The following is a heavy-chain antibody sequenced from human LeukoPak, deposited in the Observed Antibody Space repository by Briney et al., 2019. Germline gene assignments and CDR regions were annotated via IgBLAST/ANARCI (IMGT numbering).Heavy chain of an antibody. Sequence: ASVKVSCKASGYTFTGYYMHWVRQAPGQGLEWMGWINPHSGGTNYAQKLQGRVTLTRDTSISTAYMELSRLRSDDTAVYYCARSARRAVAGTTSVIRFDPWGQGTLVTVSS. V-gene: IGHV1-2*02. CDR1: GYTFTGYY. D-gene: IGHD6-19*01. CDR3: ARSARRAVAGTTSVIRFDP. CDR2: INPHSGGT. J-gene: IGHJ5*02.